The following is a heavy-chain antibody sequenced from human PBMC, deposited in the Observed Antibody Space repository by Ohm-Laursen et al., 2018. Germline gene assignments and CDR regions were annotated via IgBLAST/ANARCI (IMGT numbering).Heavy chain of an antibody. V-gene: IGHV4-31*01. J-gene: IGHJ4*02. D-gene: IGHD2-2*01. CDR1: GGSITSNGYH. CDR3: AGGYQLPYY. CDR2: ISYSGST. Sequence: PSQTLSLTCTVSGGSITSNGYHWSWIRQPPGKGLEWIGYISYSGSTYYNPSLRSLVTISLDTSKNQFSLSLTSVMAADTAIYFYAGGYQLPYYWGQGSLVTVSS.